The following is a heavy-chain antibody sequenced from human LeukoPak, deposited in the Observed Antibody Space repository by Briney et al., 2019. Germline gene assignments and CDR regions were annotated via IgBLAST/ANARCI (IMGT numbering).Heavy chain of an antibody. CDR2: IYPGDSDT. CDR1: GYSFTSYW. D-gene: IGHD3-10*01. CDR3: ARPITMVRGVIIGLDY. Sequence: GESLKISCKGSGYSFTSYWIGWVHQMPGKGLEWMGIIYPGDSDTRYSPSFQGQVTISADKSISTAYLQWSSLKASDTAMYYCARPITMVRGVIIGLDYWGQGTLVTVSS. V-gene: IGHV5-51*07. J-gene: IGHJ4*02.